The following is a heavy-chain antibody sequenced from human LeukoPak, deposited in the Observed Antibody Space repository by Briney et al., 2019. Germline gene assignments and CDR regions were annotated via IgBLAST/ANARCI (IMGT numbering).Heavy chain of an antibody. Sequence: GGSLRLSCAASGFTFSDYYMSWIRQAPGKGLEWVSYISGSGSTIYYADSVKGRFTISRDNAKNSLYLQMNSLRAEDTAVYYCARENSGSYYRFFYFDYWGQGTLVTVSS. CDR1: GFTFSDYY. V-gene: IGHV3-11*01. D-gene: IGHD3-10*01. J-gene: IGHJ4*02. CDR2: ISGSGSTI. CDR3: ARENSGSYYRFFYFDY.